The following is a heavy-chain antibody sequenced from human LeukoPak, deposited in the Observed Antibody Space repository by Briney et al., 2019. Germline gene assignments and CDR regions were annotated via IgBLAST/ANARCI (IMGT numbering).Heavy chain of an antibody. CDR2: INSDGSST. J-gene: IGHJ4*02. CDR3: ARDYYDSSGYYGFDY. Sequence: GGSLRLSCAASGFTFSSYDMHWVRQAPGKGLVWVSRINSDGSSTSYADSVKGRFTISRDNAKNTLYLQMNSLRAEDTAVYYCARDYYDSSGYYGFDYWGQGTLVTVSS. V-gene: IGHV3-74*01. CDR1: GFTFSSYD. D-gene: IGHD3-22*01.